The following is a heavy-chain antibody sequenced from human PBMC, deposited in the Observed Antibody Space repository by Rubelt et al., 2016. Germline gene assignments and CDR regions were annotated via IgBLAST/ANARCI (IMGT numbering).Heavy chain of an antibody. CDR2: ISAYNGNT. Sequence: ASGYTFTSYGISWVRQAPGQGLEWMGWISAYNGNTNYAQKPQGRVTMTTDTSTSTAYMELRSLRSEDTAVYYCARVGDSYCGGDCYSRYYYYGMDVWGQGTTVTVSS. CDR1: GYTFTSYG. CDR3: ARVGDSYCGGDCYSRYYYYGMDV. J-gene: IGHJ6*02. V-gene: IGHV1-18*01. D-gene: IGHD2-21*02.